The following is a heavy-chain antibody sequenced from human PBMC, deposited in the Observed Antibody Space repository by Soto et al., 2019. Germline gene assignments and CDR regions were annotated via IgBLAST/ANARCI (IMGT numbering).Heavy chain of an antibody. D-gene: IGHD3-10*01. CDR2: ISSSGSTI. Sequence: GGSLRLSCAASGFTFSDYYMSWIRQAPGKGLEWVSYISSSGSTIYYADSVKGRFTISRDNAKNSLYLQMNSLRAEDTAVNYCARSRDYGSGNGYYFDYWGQGTLVTVSS. V-gene: IGHV3-11*01. J-gene: IGHJ4*02. CDR1: GFTFSDYY. CDR3: ARSRDYGSGNGYYFDY.